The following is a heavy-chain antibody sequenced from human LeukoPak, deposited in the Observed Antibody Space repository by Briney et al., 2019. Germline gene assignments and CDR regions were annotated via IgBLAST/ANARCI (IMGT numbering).Heavy chain of an antibody. Sequence: PSETLSLTCTVSGASVSGSPYYWGWIRQPPGKGLEWIGSIYSSGSTYYNASLQSRVTISIETSKNQISLRLSSVTAADTAVYYCARASYSYDISGWVPFDYWGQGTLVTVSS. D-gene: IGHD3-22*01. CDR3: ARASYSYDISGWVPFDY. CDR2: IYSSGST. V-gene: IGHV4-39*01. J-gene: IGHJ4*02. CDR1: GASVSGSPYY.